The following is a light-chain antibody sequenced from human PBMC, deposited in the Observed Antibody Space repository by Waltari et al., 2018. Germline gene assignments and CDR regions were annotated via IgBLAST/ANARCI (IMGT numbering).Light chain of an antibody. Sequence: DIQMTQSPSSLSASVGDRVTITCRASQRISSYLNWYQQKPGKAPKLLIYAASSLQSGVPSRFSGSGSGTDFTLTISSLQPEDFATYYCQQSYSTPPFTFGPGTKVDIK. V-gene: IGKV1-39*01. J-gene: IGKJ3*01. CDR3: QQSYSTPPFT. CDR1: QRISSY. CDR2: AAS.